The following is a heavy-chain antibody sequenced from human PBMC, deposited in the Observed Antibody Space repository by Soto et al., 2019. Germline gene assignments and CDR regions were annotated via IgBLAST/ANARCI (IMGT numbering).Heavy chain of an antibody. D-gene: IGHD3-10*01. Sequence: QVQLVESGGGVVQPGRSLRLSCAASGFTFSSYGMHWVRQAPGKGLEWVAVIWYDGSNKYYADSVKGRFTISRDNSKNTLYLQMNSLRAEDTAVYYCAREGSVTMVRGAEFDPWGQGTLVTVSS. J-gene: IGHJ5*02. V-gene: IGHV3-33*01. CDR3: AREGSVTMVRGAEFDP. CDR1: GFTFSSYG. CDR2: IWYDGSNK.